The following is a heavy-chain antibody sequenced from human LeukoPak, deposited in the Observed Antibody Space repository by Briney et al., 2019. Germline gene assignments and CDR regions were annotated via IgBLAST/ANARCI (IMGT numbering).Heavy chain of an antibody. CDR1: GYTSTSYY. CDR3: ARDREYYDFWSGYYYFDY. Sequence: GASVKVFCKASGYTSTSYYMHWVRQAPGQGLEWMGIINPSGGSTSYAQKFQGRVTMTRDTSTSTVYMELSSLRSEDTAVYYCARDREYYDFWSGYYYFDYWGQGTLVTVSS. V-gene: IGHV1-46*03. J-gene: IGHJ4*02. D-gene: IGHD3-3*01. CDR2: INPSGGST.